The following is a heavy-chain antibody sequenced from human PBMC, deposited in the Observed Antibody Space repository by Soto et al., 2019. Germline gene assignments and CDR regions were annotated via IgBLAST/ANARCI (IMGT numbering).Heavy chain of an antibody. D-gene: IGHD1-26*01. CDR2: IYYSGST. CDR3: ASQPSIVGATTFDY. Sequence: SETLSLTCTVSGGSISSSSYYWGWIRQPPGKGLEWIGSIYYSGSTYYNPSLKSRVTISVDTSKNQFSLKLSSVTAADTAVYYCASQPSIVGATTFDYWRQGTLVTVSS. J-gene: IGHJ4*02. CDR1: GGSISSSSYY. V-gene: IGHV4-39*01.